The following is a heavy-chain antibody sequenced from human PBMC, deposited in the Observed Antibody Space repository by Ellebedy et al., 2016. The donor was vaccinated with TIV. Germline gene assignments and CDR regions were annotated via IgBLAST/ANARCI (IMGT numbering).Heavy chain of an antibody. CDR3: ARDGTVTTPTYFDY. J-gene: IGHJ4*02. D-gene: IGHD4-11*01. CDR1: GLTVSSNY. CDR2: LYSGGNT. V-gene: IGHV3-66*01. Sequence: GGSLRLSCAASGLTVSSNYMSWVRQAPGKGLEWVSILYSGGNTHYADSVQGRFTISRDNSKNTLYLQMNSLRVEDTAVYYCARDGTVTTPTYFDYWGQGTLVTVSS.